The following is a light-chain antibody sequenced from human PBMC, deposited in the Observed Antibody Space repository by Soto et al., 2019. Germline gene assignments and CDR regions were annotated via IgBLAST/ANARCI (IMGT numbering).Light chain of an antibody. J-gene: IGKJ4*01. CDR3: QQIYSAPLT. CDR1: QGISSY. Sequence: AIRMTQSPSSLSASTGDRVTITCRASQGISSYLAWYQQKPGKAPKLLIYAASTLQSGVPSRFSGSGSETEFTLSISSLQPEDFATYFCQQIYSAPLTFGGGTKVDIK. CDR2: AAS. V-gene: IGKV1-8*01.